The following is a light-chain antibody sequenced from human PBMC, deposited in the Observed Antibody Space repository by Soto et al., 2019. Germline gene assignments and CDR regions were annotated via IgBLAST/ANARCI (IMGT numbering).Light chain of an antibody. J-gene: IGLJ2*01. CDR2: DVS. CDR1: SSDVGAYNF. V-gene: IGLV2-14*03. CDR3: SSYTSSTTGV. Sequence: QSALTQPASVSGTPGQSITISCTGTSSDVGAYNFVSWYQQHPGKAHKLMIYDVSNRPSGVSNRFSGSKSGNTASLTISGLQAEDEADYYCSSYTSSTTGVFGGGTNLTVL.